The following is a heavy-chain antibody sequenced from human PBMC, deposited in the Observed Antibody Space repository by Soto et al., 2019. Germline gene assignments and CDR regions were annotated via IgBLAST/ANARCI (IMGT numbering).Heavy chain of an antibody. CDR1: GYTFTSYG. CDR3: AKVWPLPGLFDP. J-gene: IGHJ5*02. Sequence: QVQLVQSGAEVKKPGASVKVSCKASGYTFTSYGISWVRQAPGQGLEWMGWISAYNGNTNYAQKLQGRVTMTTDTTPGTAYMGARSLRSEDTAVDYFAKVWPLPGLFDPWGQGTLVTVSS. V-gene: IGHV1-18*04. D-gene: IGHD2-15*01. CDR2: ISAYNGNT.